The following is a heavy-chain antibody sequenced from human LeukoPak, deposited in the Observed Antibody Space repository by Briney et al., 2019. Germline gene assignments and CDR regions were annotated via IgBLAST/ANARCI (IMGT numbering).Heavy chain of an antibody. Sequence: KFQGRVTITRDTSASTAYLQWSSLKASDTAMYYCARFPSRIAARPFDYWGQGTLVTVSS. V-gene: IGHV1/OR15-3*02. D-gene: IGHD6-6*01. J-gene: IGHJ4*02. CDR3: ARFPSRIAARPFDY.